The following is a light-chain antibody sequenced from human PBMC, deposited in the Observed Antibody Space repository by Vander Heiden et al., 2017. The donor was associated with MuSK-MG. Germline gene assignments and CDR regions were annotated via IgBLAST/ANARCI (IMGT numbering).Light chain of an antibody. CDR1: QSVSSN. J-gene: IGKJ2*01. CDR3: QQYKNWPPYT. Sequence: EIVMTRSPATLSVSTGERATLSCRARQSVSSNLAWYQQKPGQAPRLIIYSASTRATGIPARFSGSGSGTEFTLTISSLQSEDVAVYYCQQYKNWPPYTFGQGTKLEIK. CDR2: SAS. V-gene: IGKV3-15*01.